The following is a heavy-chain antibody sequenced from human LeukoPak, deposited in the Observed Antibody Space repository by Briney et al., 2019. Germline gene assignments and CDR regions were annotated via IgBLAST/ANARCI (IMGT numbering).Heavy chain of an antibody. CDR3: AKRTTGTFDY. Sequence: PGGSLRLSCTASGFTFSSFAMSCVPQGPGQGLEWVSTITANAFYAGSVKGRFTISRDNSEDTVYLQMNSLRADDTAPYYCAKRTTGTFDYWGQGTLVTVSS. D-gene: IGHD1-1*01. V-gene: IGHV3-23*01. CDR2: ITANA. J-gene: IGHJ4*02. CDR1: GFTFSSFA.